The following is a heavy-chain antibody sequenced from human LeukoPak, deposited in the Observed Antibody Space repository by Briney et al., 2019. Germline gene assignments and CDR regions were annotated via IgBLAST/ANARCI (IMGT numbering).Heavy chain of an antibody. J-gene: IGHJ5*02. Sequence: GGSLRLSCAASGFTVNSNHMTWVRQAPGKGLEWVSVIHSGGSTFYADFVKGQFTISRDNSKNTLYLQMNSLRTDDTAVYYCASSSWSRSNWFDPWGQGTLVTVSS. D-gene: IGHD6-13*01. V-gene: IGHV3-66*02. CDR3: ASSSWSRSNWFDP. CDR1: GFTVNSNH. CDR2: IHSGGST.